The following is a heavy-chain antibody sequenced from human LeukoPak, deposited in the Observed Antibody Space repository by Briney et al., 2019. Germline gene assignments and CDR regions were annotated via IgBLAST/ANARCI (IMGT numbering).Heavy chain of an antibody. Sequence: GGTLRLSCAASGFTFSSYGMSWVRQAPGKGLEWVSAISGSGGSTYYADSVKGRFTISRDNSKNTLYLQMNSLRAEDTAVYYCVRDQGGAVSYWGQGTLVTVSS. CDR2: ISGSGGST. CDR3: VRDQGGAVSY. V-gene: IGHV3-23*01. CDR1: GFTFSSYG. J-gene: IGHJ4*02. D-gene: IGHD3-16*01.